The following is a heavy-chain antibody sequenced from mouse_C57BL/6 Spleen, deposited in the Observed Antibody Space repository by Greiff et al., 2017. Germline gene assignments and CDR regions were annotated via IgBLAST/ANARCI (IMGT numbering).Heavy chain of an antibody. V-gene: IGHV1-54*01. D-gene: IGHD2-4*01. Sequence: QVQLQQSGAELVRPGTSVKVSCKASGYAFTNSLIEWVKQRPGQGLEWIGVINPGSGGTNYNEKFKGKATLTADKSSSTAYMQLSSLTSEDSAVYFCARGHYDYGFAYWGQGTLVTVSA. CDR2: INPGSGGT. CDR1: GYAFTNSL. CDR3: ARGHYDYGFAY. J-gene: IGHJ3*01.